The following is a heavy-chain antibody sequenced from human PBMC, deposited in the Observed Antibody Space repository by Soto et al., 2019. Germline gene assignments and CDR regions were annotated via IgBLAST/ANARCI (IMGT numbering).Heavy chain of an antibody. CDR3: ARDGQWLVRDWFDP. Sequence: QVQLVQSGAEEKKPGASVKVSCKASGYTFTSYAMHWVRQAPGQRLEWMGWINAGNGNTKYSQKFQGRVTITRDTSASTAYMELSSLRSEDTAVYYCARDGQWLVRDWFDPWGQGTLVTVSS. V-gene: IGHV1-3*05. D-gene: IGHD6-19*01. CDR1: GYTFTSYA. CDR2: INAGNGNT. J-gene: IGHJ5*02.